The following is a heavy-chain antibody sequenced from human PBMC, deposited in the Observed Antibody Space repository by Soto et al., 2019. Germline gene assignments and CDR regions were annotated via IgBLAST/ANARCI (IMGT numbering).Heavy chain of an antibody. V-gene: IGHV3-20*04. D-gene: IGHD6-13*01. CDR3: ARYRGSSWYLNYFDY. CDR2: INWNGGST. CDR1: GFTFGDYG. Sequence: GGSLRLSCAASGFTFGDYGVSWVRQAPGKGLEWVSGINWNGGSTGYADSVKGRFTISRDNAKKSLYLQMNSLRAEDTAFYYCARYRGSSWYLNYFDYWGQGALVTVSS. J-gene: IGHJ4*02.